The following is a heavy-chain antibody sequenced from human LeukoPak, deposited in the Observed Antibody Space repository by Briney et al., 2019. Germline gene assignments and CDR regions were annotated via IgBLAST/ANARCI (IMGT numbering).Heavy chain of an antibody. Sequence: GGSLRLSCAASGFTFSDSTMHWVGPASGHGLVWVGRLRNKANNYATAYATSVKGRFTLSRDNAKNSLYLQMNSLRDEDTAVYYCARGPISGWSADYWGQGTLVTVSS. CDR2: LRNKANNYAT. CDR1: GFTFSDST. CDR3: ARGPISGWSADY. D-gene: IGHD6-19*01. V-gene: IGHV3-73*01. J-gene: IGHJ4*02.